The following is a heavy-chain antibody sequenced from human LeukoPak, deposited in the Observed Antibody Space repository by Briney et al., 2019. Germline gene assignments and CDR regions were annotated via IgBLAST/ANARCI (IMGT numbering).Heavy chain of an antibody. CDR2: IYFRGNT. V-gene: IGHV4-61*01. D-gene: IGHD3-9*01. CDR1: GGSVRSGNYF. CDR3: ARVDWWFDIMTGWPAITNNGMDV. J-gene: IGHJ6*02. Sequence: SETLSLTCTVSGGSVRSGNYFWSWIRQSPGKGLEWIGYIYFRGNTKYSPALESRVTISEDPSKNQFSLRLTSLTAADTAVYYCARVDWWFDIMTGWPAITNNGMDVWGQGTAVSVSS.